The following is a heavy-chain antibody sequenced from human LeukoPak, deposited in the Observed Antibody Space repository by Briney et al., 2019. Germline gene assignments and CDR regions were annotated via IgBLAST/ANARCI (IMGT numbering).Heavy chain of an antibody. CDR2: INSDGSST. V-gene: IGHV3-74*01. D-gene: IGHD1-26*01. Sequence: PGGSLRLPCAASGFTFSGYWTHWVRQAPGKGLVWVSRINSDGSSTSYADSVKGRFTISRDNAKNTLYLQMNSLRAEDTAVYYCARPSGSYYYDAFDIWGQGTMVTVSS. CDR3: ARPSGSYYYDAFDI. J-gene: IGHJ3*02. CDR1: GFTFSGYW.